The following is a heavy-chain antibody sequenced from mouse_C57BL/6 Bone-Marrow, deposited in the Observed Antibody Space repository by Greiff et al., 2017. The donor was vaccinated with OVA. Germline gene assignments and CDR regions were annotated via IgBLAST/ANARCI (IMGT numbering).Heavy chain of an antibody. D-gene: IGHD1-1*01. Sequence: VKLMESGAELVRPGASVTLSCKASGYTFTDYEMHWVKQTPVHGLEWIGAIDPETGGTAYNQKFKGKAILTADKSSSTAYMELRSLTSEDSAVYYCTSVYYGSRKDYWGQGTTLTVSS. CDR1: GYTFTDYE. CDR2: IDPETGGT. V-gene: IGHV1-15*01. J-gene: IGHJ2*01. CDR3: TSVYYGSRKDY.